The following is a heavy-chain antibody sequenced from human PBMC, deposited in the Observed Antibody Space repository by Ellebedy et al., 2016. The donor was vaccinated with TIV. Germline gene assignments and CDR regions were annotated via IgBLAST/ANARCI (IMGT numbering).Heavy chain of an antibody. CDR1: GGSISSSNCY. J-gene: IGHJ4*02. D-gene: IGHD3-10*01. CDR2: IYYSGST. CDR3: ARDGNSGSYYNDFDN. V-gene: IGHV4-39*07. Sequence: MPSETLSLTCTVSGGSISSSNCYWGWIRQPPGKELEWIGSIYYSGSTYYNPSLKSRVTISVDTSKNQFSLKLSSVTAADTAVYYCARDGNSGSYYNDFDNWGQGTLVTVSS.